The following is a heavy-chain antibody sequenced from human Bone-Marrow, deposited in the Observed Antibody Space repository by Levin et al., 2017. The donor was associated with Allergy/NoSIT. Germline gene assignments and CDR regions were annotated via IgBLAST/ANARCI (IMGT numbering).Heavy chain of an antibody. CDR3: VKISGVGAARQSIDC. V-gene: IGHV3-72*01. CDR2: SRNKANAYTT. Sequence: GESLKISCTVSGFTLSDHYIDWVRQAPGKGLEWVGRSRNKANAYTTEYGASVKGRFTISRDDSNTSVILQTNSLKTEDTAVYYCVKISGVGAARQSIDCWGKGTLVVVSS. D-gene: IGHD1-26*01. J-gene: IGHJ4*02. CDR1: GFTLSDHY.